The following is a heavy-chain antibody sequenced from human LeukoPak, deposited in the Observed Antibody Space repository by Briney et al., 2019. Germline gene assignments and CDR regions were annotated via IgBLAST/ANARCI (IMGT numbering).Heavy chain of an antibody. CDR3: ARGVAGYSNYYFDY. Sequence: PGGSLRLSCAASGFTFSSYWMHWVRQAPGKGLVWVSRINSDGSSTNYADSVKGRFTISRDNAKNTLYLQMNSLRAEDTAVYYCARGVAGYSNYYFDYWGQGTLVTVSS. J-gene: IGHJ4*02. D-gene: IGHD6-13*01. CDR2: INSDGSST. V-gene: IGHV3-74*01. CDR1: GFTFSSYW.